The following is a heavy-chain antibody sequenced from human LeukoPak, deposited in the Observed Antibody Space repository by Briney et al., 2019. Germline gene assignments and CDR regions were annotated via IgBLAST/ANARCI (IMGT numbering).Heavy chain of an antibody. CDR2: IYYGGYT. CDR3: ARETSQKGAHYMDV. Sequence: SETLSLTCTVSGGSISSYYWSWIRQPPGKGLEYIGYIYYGGYTNYNPSLKSRVTISVDTSKNQFSLKLSSVTAADTAVYYCARETSQKGAHYMDVWGKGTTVTISS. V-gene: IGHV4-59*01. D-gene: IGHD3-16*01. CDR1: GGSISSYY. J-gene: IGHJ6*03.